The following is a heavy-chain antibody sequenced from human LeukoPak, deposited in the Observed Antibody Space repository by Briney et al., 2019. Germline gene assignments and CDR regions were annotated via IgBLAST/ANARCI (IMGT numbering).Heavy chain of an antibody. CDR3: AIRGQQWLVRGGFDY. CDR1: GYTFTGYY. V-gene: IGHV1-2*02. J-gene: IGHJ4*02. Sequence: ASVKVSCKASGYTFTGYYMHWVRQAPGQGLEWMGWINPNSGGTNYAQKFQGRVTITRDTSISTAYMGLSRLRSDDTAVYFCAIRGQQWLVRGGFDYWGQGTLVTVSS. D-gene: IGHD6-19*01. CDR2: INPNSGGT.